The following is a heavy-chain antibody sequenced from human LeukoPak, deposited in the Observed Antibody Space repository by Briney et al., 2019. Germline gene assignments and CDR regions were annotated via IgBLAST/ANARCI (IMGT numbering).Heavy chain of an antibody. CDR2: IYHSGST. V-gene: IGHV4-38-2*01. CDR3: AGYCSSTSCYTPYYYYYMDV. Sequence: SETLSLTCAVSGYSISSGYYWGWIRQPPGKGLEWIGSIYHSGSTYYNPSLKSRVTISVDTSKNQFSLKLSSVTAADTAVCYCAGYCSSTSCYTPYYYYYMDVWGKGTTVTVSS. CDR1: GYSISSGYY. J-gene: IGHJ6*03. D-gene: IGHD2-2*02.